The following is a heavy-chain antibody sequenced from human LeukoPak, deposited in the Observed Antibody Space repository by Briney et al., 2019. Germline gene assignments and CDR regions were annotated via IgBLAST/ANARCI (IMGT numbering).Heavy chain of an antibody. V-gene: IGHV3-30-3*01. CDR3: ARFAVADWIFDY. CDR2: MSYDGSNK. J-gene: IGHJ4*02. Sequence: GRSLRLSCAASGFTFSSYAMHWVRQAPGKGLEWVAVMSYDGSNKYYADSVKGRFTISRDNSKNTLYLQMNSLRAEDTAVYYCARFAVADWIFDYWGQGTLVTVSS. D-gene: IGHD2-15*01. CDR1: GFTFSSYA.